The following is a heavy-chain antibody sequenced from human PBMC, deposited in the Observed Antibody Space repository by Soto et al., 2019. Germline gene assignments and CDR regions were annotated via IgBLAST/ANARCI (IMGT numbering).Heavy chain of an antibody. CDR3: ARSYYDSTGFAVDP. V-gene: IGHV4-30-2*01. CDR1: GGSISSGGYS. Sequence: SETLSLTCAVSGGSISSGGYSWSWIRQPPGKGLEWIGYIYHSGSFNYNPSLTSRATISVETSKNQFSMKLTSVTPSDTAVYYCARSYYDSTGFAVDPWGQGTLVTVSS. D-gene: IGHD3-22*01. J-gene: IGHJ5*02. CDR2: IYHSGSF.